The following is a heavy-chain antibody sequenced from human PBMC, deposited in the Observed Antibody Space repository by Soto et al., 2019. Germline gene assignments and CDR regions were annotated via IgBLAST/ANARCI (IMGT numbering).Heavy chain of an antibody. Sequence: QVQLQESGPGLVKPSGTLSLTCAVSGGSISSSYWWSWVRQSPGKGLEWIGEIYPSGSTNYNPPLKSRVTISVDKSKNQFSLTLTSVTAADTAVYYCARRNYDTSGYYYWFDPWGQGTLVTVSS. CDR3: ARRNYDTSGYYYWFDP. D-gene: IGHD3-22*01. V-gene: IGHV4-4*02. CDR1: GGSISSSYW. CDR2: IYPSGST. J-gene: IGHJ5*02.